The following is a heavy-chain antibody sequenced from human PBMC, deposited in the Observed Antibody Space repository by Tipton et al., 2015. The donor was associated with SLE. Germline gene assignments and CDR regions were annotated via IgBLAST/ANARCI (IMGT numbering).Heavy chain of an antibody. CDR2: ISHNGGT. CDR1: GDSLSDSY. CDR3: AKSVAVRPKLDN. V-gene: IGHV4-4*09. D-gene: IGHD6-19*01. J-gene: IGHJ4*02. Sequence: TLSLICTVSGDSLSDSYWSWIRQPPGERLEWLGYISHNGGTAYNPSLSSRVTISIDTSKKQFSLRLRSATAADTAVYYCAKSVAVRPKLDNWGQGALVTVSS.